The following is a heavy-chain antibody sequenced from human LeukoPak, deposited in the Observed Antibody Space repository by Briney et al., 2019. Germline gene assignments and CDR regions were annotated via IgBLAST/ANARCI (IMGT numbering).Heavy chain of an antibody. CDR3: ARGRVFPGVAPRQVWFDP. CDR1: GYTFSSDD. V-gene: IGHV1-8*02. Sequence: ASVKVSCKAPGYTFSSDDINWVRQAPGQGLEWMGWMNPKSGNTGYAQKFLGRVTMTRNTSISTAYMELSRLRSEDMAVYYCARGRVFPGVAPRQVWFDPWGQGTPVTVSS. CDR2: MNPKSGNT. J-gene: IGHJ5*02. D-gene: IGHD3-10*01.